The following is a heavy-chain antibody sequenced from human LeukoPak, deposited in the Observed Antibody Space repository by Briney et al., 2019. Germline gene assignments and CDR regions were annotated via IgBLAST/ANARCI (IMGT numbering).Heavy chain of an antibody. D-gene: IGHD5-12*01. CDR3: AREFGYSGYAPVDY. CDR2: IWYDGSNK. J-gene: IGHJ4*02. Sequence: GGSLRLSCAASGFTFSSYGMHWVRQAPGKGLEWVAVIWYDGSNKYYADSVKGRFTISRDNSKNTLYLQMNSLRAEDTAVYYCAREFGYSGYAPVDYWGQGTLVTVSS. CDR1: GFTFSSYG. V-gene: IGHV3-33*01.